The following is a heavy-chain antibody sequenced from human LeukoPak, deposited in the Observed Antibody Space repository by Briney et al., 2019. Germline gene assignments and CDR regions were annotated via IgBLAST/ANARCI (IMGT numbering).Heavy chain of an antibody. CDR2: INPSGGST. Sequence: ASVKVSCKASGYTFTSYYMHWVRQAPGQGLEWMGIINPSGGSTSYAQKFQGRVTMTRDMSTSTVYMELSSLRSDDTAVYYCARAGTQEDYYDSSGYYYYFYYMDVWGKGTTVTISS. V-gene: IGHV1-46*01. J-gene: IGHJ6*03. CDR3: ARAGTQEDYYDSSGYYYYFYYMDV. D-gene: IGHD3-22*01. CDR1: GYTFTSYY.